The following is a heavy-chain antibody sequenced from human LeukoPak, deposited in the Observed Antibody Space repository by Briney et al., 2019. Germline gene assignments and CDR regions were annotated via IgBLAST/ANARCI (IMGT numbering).Heavy chain of an antibody. CDR3: ARLPRITMVRGVIPPLYCYYYMDV. CDR2: INHSGST. CDR1: GGSISGSY. Sequence: SETLSLTCTVSGGSISGSYWSWIRQPPGKGLEWIGEINHSGSTNYNPSLKSRVTISVDTSKNQFSLKLSSVTAADTAAYYCARLPRITMVRGVIPPLYCYYYMDVWGKGTTVTVSS. V-gene: IGHV4-34*01. J-gene: IGHJ6*03. D-gene: IGHD3-10*01.